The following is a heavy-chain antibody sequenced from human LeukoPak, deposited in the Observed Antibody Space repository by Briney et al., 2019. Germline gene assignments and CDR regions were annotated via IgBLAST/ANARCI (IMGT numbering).Heavy chain of an antibody. J-gene: IGHJ4*02. V-gene: IGHV1-8*01. D-gene: IGHD3-16*01. Sequence: ASVKVSCKASGYTFTSYDINWLRQATGQGLEWMGWMNPNSGNAGYAQKFQGRVTMTRNTSISTAYMELSSLRSEDTAVYYCARSLGKRGVALGYWGQGTLVTVSS. CDR2: MNPNSGNA. CDR1: GYTFTSYD. CDR3: ARSLGKRGVALGY.